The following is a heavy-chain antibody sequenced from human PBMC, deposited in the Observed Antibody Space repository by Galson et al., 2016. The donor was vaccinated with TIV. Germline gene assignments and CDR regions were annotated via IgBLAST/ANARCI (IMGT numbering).Heavy chain of an antibody. V-gene: IGHV1-69*06. CDR1: GGTFGSFV. J-gene: IGHJ6*02. CDR2: IIPLFGSA. CDR3: AKDRNTAMVTYHFYYGMDV. D-gene: IGHD5-18*01. Sequence: SVKVSCKASGGTFGSFVFNWVRQAPGQGLEWMGDIIPLFGSANYAQKFQGRVTITADRSTSTVYMELTSLTSEDSALYYCAKDRNTAMVTYHFYYGMDVWGQGTTVTVSS.